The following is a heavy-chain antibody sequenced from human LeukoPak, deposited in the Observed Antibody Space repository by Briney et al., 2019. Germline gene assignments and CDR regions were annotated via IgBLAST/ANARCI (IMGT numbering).Heavy chain of an antibody. Sequence: SETLSLTCTVSGGSISSYYWSWIRQPPGKGLEWIRYIYYSGSTNYNPSLKSRVTISVDTSKNQFSLKLSSVTAADTAVYYCARDNGGCSGGSCYPFDYWGQGTLVTVSS. J-gene: IGHJ4*02. CDR1: GGSISSYY. V-gene: IGHV4-59*01. D-gene: IGHD2-15*01. CDR2: IYYSGST. CDR3: ARDNGGCSGGSCYPFDY.